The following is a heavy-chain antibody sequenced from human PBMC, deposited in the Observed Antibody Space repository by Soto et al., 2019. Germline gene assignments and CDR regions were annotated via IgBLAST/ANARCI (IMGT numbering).Heavy chain of an antibody. CDR3: AREVGFYNAARRNLYFDH. V-gene: IGHV4-34*01. J-gene: IGHJ4*02. CDR2: INHTGDT. Sequence: SETPSLTGSVSGGSFSVYYWSRVGQPPGKGLEWIGDINHTGDTNYNPSLKSRVMISVDTAKTQFSLNVTSVTAADTAVYYCAREVGFYNAARRNLYFDHWGPGTLVTVSS. CDR1: GGSFSVYY. D-gene: IGHD1-1*01.